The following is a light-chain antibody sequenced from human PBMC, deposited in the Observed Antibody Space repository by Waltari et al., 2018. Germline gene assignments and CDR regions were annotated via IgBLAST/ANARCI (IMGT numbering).Light chain of an antibody. CDR3: CSYAGSSTLYV. CDR1: SSDVGSYNL. CDR2: EGS. J-gene: IGLJ1*01. V-gene: IGLV2-23*01. Sequence: QSALTQPASVSGSPGQSIPISCPGTSSDVGSYNLVSWYQQHPGKAPKLMIYEGSKRPSGVSNRFSGSKSGNTASLTISGLQAEDEADYYCCSYAGSSTLYVFGTGTKVTVL.